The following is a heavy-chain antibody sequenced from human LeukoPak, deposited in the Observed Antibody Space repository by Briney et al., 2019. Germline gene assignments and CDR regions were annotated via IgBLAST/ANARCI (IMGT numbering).Heavy chain of an antibody. J-gene: IGHJ4*02. CDR1: GGSISSSSYY. Sequence: SETLSLTCTVSGGSISSSSYYWGWIRQPPGKGLEWIGSIYYSVSTYYNPSLKSRVTISVDTSKNQFSLKLSSVTAADTAVYYCARRGITGTIGYVDYWGQGTLVTVSS. CDR2: IYYSVST. CDR3: ARRGITGTIGYVDY. D-gene: IGHD1-20*01. V-gene: IGHV4-39*01.